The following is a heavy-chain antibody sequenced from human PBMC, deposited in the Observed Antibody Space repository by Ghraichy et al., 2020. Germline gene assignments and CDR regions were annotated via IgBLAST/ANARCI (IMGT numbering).Heavy chain of an antibody. CDR1: GFSFSNSW. D-gene: IGHD6-13*01. Sequence: GGSLRLSCAASGFSFSNSWMSWVRQAPGRGLEWVANIKPDGSQKYYVDSVKGRITIYRDNAKNSLFLQMNSLRAEDTAVYYCARDRSSSWYPYLDYWGQGTPITDCS. CDR3: ARDRSSSWYPYLDY. V-gene: IGHV3-7*04. J-gene: IGHJ4*02. CDR2: IKPDGSQK.